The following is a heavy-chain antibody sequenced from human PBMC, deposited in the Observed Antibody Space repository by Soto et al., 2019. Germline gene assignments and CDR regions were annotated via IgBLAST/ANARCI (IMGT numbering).Heavy chain of an antibody. CDR1: GGSISSGGYY. CDR2: INHSGST. D-gene: IGHD2-2*01. CDR3: ARLHGYCISTSCYGYYGMDV. V-gene: IGHV4-39*01. Sequence: PSETLSLTCTVSGGSISSGGYYWSWIRQPPGKGLEWIGEINHSGSTNYNPSLKSRVTMSVDTSKNQFSLKLSSVTAADTAVYYCARLHGYCISTSCYGYYGMDVWGQGTTVTVSS. J-gene: IGHJ6*02.